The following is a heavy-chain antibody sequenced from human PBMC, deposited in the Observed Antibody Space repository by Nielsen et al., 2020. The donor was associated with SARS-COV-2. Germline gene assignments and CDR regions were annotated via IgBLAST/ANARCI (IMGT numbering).Heavy chain of an antibody. Sequence: VRQAPGKGLEWVSAISGSGGSTYYADSVKGRLTISRDNSKNTLYLQMNSLRAEDTAVYYCARTAYYYDSSGPGAFDIWGQGTMVTVSS. V-gene: IGHV3-23*01. CDR2: ISGSGGST. D-gene: IGHD3-22*01. J-gene: IGHJ3*02. CDR3: ARTAYYYDSSGPGAFDI.